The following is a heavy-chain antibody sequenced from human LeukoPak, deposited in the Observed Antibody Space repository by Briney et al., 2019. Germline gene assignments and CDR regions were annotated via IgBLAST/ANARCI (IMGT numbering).Heavy chain of an antibody. V-gene: IGHV5-51*01. CDR3: ARHHSGGYYVFLDY. J-gene: IGHJ4*02. D-gene: IGHD1-26*01. CDR1: GYTFTTYW. Sequence: GESLKISCKGSGYTFTTYWIGRGRQMPGKGLEGMGIIYPGDSDTRYSPSFQGQVTISADKSINTAYLQWSSLKASDTAIYYCARHHSGGYYVFLDYWGQGTLVTVSS. CDR2: IYPGDSDT.